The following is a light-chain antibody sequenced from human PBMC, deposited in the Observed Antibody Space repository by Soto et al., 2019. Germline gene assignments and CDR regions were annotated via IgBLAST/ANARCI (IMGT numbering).Light chain of an antibody. Sequence: EIVMTQSPATLSVSPGERATLSCRASQSVSSNLAWYQQKRGQAPRLLIYGASTRATGIPARFSGSGSGTEFTITISSLQSEDFAVYYCQQYNNWAPWTFGQGTKVEIK. V-gene: IGKV3-15*01. J-gene: IGKJ1*01. CDR2: GAS. CDR3: QQYNNWAPWT. CDR1: QSVSSN.